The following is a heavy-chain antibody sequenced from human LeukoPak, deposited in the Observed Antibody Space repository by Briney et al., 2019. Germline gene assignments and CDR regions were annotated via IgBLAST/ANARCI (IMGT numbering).Heavy chain of an antibody. CDR3: AKPKSRYCSGGSCYFFDY. CDR2: NSGSGGST. Sequence: GSLKLSCAASGFPFSSYAMSWVRQAPGKGVEWVSANSGSGGSTYYADSVKGRFTISRDNSKNTLYLQMNSLRAEDTAVYYCAKPKSRYCSGGSCYFFDYWGQGTLVTVSS. D-gene: IGHD2-15*01. J-gene: IGHJ4*02. V-gene: IGHV3-23*01. CDR1: GFPFSSYA.